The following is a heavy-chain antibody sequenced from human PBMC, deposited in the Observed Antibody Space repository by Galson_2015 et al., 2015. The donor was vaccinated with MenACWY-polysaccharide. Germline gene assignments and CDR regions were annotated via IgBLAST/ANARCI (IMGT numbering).Heavy chain of an antibody. J-gene: IGHJ5*02. V-gene: IGHV3-74*01. CDR2: INSDGSST. Sequence: SLRLSCAASGFTFSSYWMHWVRQAPRKGLVWVSRINSDGSSTNYADSVKGRFTISRDNAKNTLYLQMSSLRAEDTGVYYCARDFGGNNWFDPWGQGTLVTVSS. CDR1: GFTFSSYW. D-gene: IGHD4-23*01. CDR3: ARDFGGNNWFDP.